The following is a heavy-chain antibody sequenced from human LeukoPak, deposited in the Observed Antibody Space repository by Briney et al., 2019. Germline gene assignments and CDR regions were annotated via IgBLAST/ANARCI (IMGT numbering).Heavy chain of an antibody. CDR3: ARSGSGYLRYYFDY. CDR2: IYSSGST. CDR1: GYSISSGYY. Sequence: SETLSLTCTVSGYSISSGYYWGWIRQPPGKGLGWIGSIYSSGSTYYNPSLKSRVTISLDTSKNHFSLKLSSVTAADTAVYYCARSGSGYLRYYFDYWGQGTLVTVSS. D-gene: IGHD5-12*01. V-gene: IGHV4-38-2*02. J-gene: IGHJ4*02.